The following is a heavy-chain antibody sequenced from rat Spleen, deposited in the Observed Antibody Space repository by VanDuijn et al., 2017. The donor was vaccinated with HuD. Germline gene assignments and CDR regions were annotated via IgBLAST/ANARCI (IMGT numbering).Heavy chain of an antibody. CDR1: GHSITNGYR. D-gene: IGHD1-12*02. CDR3: ARSDGTHYYLPFIY. J-gene: IGHJ3*01. V-gene: IGHV3-3*01. CDR2: INSAGRT. Sequence: EVQLQESGPGLVKPSQSLSLTCSVTGHSITNGYRWNWIRKFPGNKLEWMGYINSAGRTLYNPSLKSRISITRDTSKNQFFLQVNSVTAEDTATYYCARSDGTHYYLPFIYRGQGTLVTVSS.